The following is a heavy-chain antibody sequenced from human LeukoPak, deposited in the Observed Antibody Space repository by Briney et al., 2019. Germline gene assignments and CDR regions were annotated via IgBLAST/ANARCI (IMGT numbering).Heavy chain of an antibody. CDR3: ARVGNGGSCFDY. D-gene: IGHD2-15*01. J-gene: IGHJ4*02. Sequence: SETLSLTCTVSGGSISSYYWSWIRQPPGKGLEWIGYIYYSGSTNYDPSLKSRVTISVDTSKNQFSLKLSSVTAADTAVYYCARVGNGGSCFDYWGQGTLVTVSS. CDR2: IYYSGST. V-gene: IGHV4-59*01. CDR1: GGSISSYY.